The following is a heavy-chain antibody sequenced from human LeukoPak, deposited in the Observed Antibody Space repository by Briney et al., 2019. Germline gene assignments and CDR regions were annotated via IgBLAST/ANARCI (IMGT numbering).Heavy chain of an antibody. CDR2: IIPIFGTA. Sequence: GASVKVSCKASVGTFSSYAISWVRQAPGQGLEWMGGIIPIFGTANYAQKFQGRVTITADKSTSTAYMKLSSLRSEDTAVYYCARGGSITMVRGVHPYYYYYYMDVWGKGTTVTVSS. CDR3: ARGGSITMVRGVHPYYYYYYMDV. CDR1: VGTFSSYA. D-gene: IGHD3-10*01. J-gene: IGHJ6*03. V-gene: IGHV1-69*06.